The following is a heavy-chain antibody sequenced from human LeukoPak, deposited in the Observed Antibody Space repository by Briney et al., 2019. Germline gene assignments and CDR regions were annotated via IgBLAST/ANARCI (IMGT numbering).Heavy chain of an antibody. Sequence: ASVKVSCKASGYTFTSYGISWVRQAPGQRLEWMGWINAGNGNTKYSQKFQGRVTITRDTSASTAYMELSSLRSEDTAVYYCARSDYYDSSGYYWGGYFDYWGQGTLVTVSS. D-gene: IGHD3-22*01. CDR1: GYTFTSYG. J-gene: IGHJ4*02. CDR2: INAGNGNT. CDR3: ARSDYYDSSGYYWGGYFDY. V-gene: IGHV1-3*01.